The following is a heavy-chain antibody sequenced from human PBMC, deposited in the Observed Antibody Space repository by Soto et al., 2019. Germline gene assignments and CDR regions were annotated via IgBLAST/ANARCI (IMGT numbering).Heavy chain of an antibody. V-gene: IGHV3-30*18. J-gene: IGHJ4*02. CDR3: AKGGSGWYAAY. Sequence: QVQLVESGGGVVQPGRSLRLSCAASGFTFSSYGMHWVRQAPGKGLEWVEVISYDGSNKYYADSVKGRITISRDNSKNSLYLQMNSLRAEDTAVYYCAKGGSGWYAAYWGQGTLVTVSS. CDR2: ISYDGSNK. D-gene: IGHD6-19*01. CDR1: GFTFSSYG.